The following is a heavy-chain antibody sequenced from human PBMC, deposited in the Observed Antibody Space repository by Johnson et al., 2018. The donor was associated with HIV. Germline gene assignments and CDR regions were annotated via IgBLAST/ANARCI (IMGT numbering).Heavy chain of an antibody. D-gene: IGHD4-23*01. CDR3: ARGYGGNYDAFDI. V-gene: IGHV3-9*01. Sequence: QLVESGGGLLQPGRSLRLSCAASGFTFDDYAMHWVRQAPGKGLEWVSGISWNSGSIAYADSVKGRFTISRDNSKNTLYLQMNSLRAEDTAVYYCARGYGGNYDAFDIWGQGTMVTVSS. J-gene: IGHJ3*02. CDR2: ISWNSGSI. CDR1: GFTFDDYA.